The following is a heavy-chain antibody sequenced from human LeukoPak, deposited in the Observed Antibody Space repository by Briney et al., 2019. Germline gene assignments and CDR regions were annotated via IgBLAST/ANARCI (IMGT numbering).Heavy chain of an antibody. Sequence: SETLSLTCTVSGGSISSYYWSWIRQPPGKGLEWIGYIYYSGSTNYNPSLKSRATISVDTSKNQFSLKLSSVTAADTAVYYCARTGGRDLWFGELVDYWGQGTLVTVSS. CDR2: IYYSGST. CDR1: GGSISSYY. J-gene: IGHJ4*02. V-gene: IGHV4-59*01. D-gene: IGHD3-10*01. CDR3: ARTGGRDLWFGELVDY.